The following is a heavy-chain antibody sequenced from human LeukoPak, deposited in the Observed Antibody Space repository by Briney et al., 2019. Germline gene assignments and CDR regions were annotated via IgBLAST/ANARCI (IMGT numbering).Heavy chain of an antibody. D-gene: IGHD6-19*01. CDR2: ISSSGSTI. CDR3: ARDKSSGWLYYFDY. V-gene: IGHV3-48*04. Sequence: PGGSLRLSCAASGFTFSSYSMNWVRQPPGKGLEWVSYISSSGSTIYYADSVKGRFTISRDNAKNSLYLQMNSLRAEDTAVYYCARDKSSGWLYYFDYWGQGTLVTVSS. J-gene: IGHJ4*02. CDR1: GFTFSSYS.